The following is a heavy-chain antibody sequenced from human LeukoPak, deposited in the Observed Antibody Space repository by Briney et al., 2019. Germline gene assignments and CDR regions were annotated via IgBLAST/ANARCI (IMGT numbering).Heavy chain of an antibody. CDR3: ARQQRPSVVVTAIDY. J-gene: IGHJ4*02. D-gene: IGHD2-21*02. V-gene: IGHV4-34*01. CDR2: INHSGST. Sequence: PSETLSLTCSVSGGSITSYYWSWIRQPPGKGLEWIGEINHSGSTNYNPSLKSRVTISVDTSKNQFSLKLSSVTAADTAVYYCARQQRPSVVVTAIDYWGQGTLVTVSS. CDR1: GGSITSYY.